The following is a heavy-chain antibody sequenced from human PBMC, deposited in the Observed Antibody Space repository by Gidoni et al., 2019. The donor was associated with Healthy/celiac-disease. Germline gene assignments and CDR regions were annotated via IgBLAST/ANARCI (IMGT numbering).Heavy chain of an antibody. J-gene: IGHJ3*02. CDR3: AKDIMITFGTNAFDI. CDR2: ISGSGGST. D-gene: IGHD3-16*01. CDR1: GFTFSSYT. Sequence: EVQLLDSGGGLVQPGGSLRRSCAASGFTFSSYTMSWVRQAPGKGLVWVSAISGSGGSTYYADSVKGRFTISRDNSKNTLYLQMNSLRAEDTAVYYCAKDIMITFGTNAFDIWGQGTMVTVSS. V-gene: IGHV3-23*01.